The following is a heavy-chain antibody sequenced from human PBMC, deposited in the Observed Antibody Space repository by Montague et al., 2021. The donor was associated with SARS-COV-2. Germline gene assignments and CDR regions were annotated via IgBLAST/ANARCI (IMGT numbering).Heavy chain of an antibody. CDR1: GGSISSTDHF. Sequence: SQTLSLTCTVSGGSISSTDHFWGWIRQPPGKGLEWIGSIYCSGSTYYNPSLKSRVTISVDTSKNQYYLKLDSVAAADTAVYYCARQPPYQTGALDIWGQGTMVTVSS. D-gene: IGHD2-2*01. V-gene: IGHV4-39*01. CDR3: ARQPPYQTGALDI. CDR2: IYCSGST. J-gene: IGHJ3*02.